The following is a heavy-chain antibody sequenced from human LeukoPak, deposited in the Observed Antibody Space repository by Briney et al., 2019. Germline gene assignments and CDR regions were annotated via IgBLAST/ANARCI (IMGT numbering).Heavy chain of an antibody. V-gene: IGHV4-34*01. Sequence: SETLSLTCAVYGGSFSGYYWSWIRQPPGKGLEWIGEINHSGSTNYNPSLKSRVTISADTSKNQFSLRLSSVTAAGTAVYYCARGLKWDYVETRLWNYWGQGTLVTVSS. CDR2: INHSGST. CDR3: ARGLKWDYVETRLWNY. J-gene: IGHJ4*02. D-gene: IGHD4-17*01. CDR1: GGSFSGYY.